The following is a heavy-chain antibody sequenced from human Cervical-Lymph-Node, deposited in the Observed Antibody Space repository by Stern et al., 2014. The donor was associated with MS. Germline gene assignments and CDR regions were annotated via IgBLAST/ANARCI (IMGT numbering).Heavy chain of an antibody. J-gene: IGHJ3*02. D-gene: IGHD4-17*01. V-gene: IGHV3-30*04. CDR2: ISYDGSNK. Sequence: VQLVESGGGVVQPGRSLRLSCAASGFTFSSYAMHWVRQAPGKGLEWVAVISYDGSNKYYADSVKGRFTISRDNSKNTLYLQMNSLRAEDTAVYYCARPNYGDSSDIWGQGTMVTVSS. CDR1: GFTFSSYA. CDR3: ARPNYGDSSDI.